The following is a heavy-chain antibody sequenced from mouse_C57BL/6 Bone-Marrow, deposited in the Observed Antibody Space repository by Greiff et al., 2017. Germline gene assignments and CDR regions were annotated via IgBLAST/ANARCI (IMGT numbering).Heavy chain of an antibody. D-gene: IGHD2-2*01. V-gene: IGHV1-64*01. CDR1: GYTFTSYW. Sequence: QVQLLQPGAELVKPGASVKLSCKASGYTFTSYWMHWVKQRPGQGLEWIGMIHPNSGSTNNNEKFKSKATLTVDKSSSTASMQLSSLTPADAAVYYCARGGLPPGDYWGQGTTLTVSS. CDR3: ARGGLPPGDY. CDR2: IHPNSGST. J-gene: IGHJ2*01.